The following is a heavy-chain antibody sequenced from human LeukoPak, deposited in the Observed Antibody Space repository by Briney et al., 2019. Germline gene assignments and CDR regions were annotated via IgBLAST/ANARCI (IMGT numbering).Heavy chain of an antibody. V-gene: IGHV3-13*04. CDR1: GFTFSYND. CDR2: IDTAGAT. J-gene: IGHJ4*02. D-gene: IGHD1-26*01. Sequence: PGRSLRLSCAASGFTFSYNDMHWVRQPTGKGLEWVSGIDTAGATYYPGSVKGRFTISRENAKNSLYLQMNNLRAGDTAVYYCARGWGQGLKATFSYWGQGTLVTVSS. CDR3: ARGWGQGLKATFSY.